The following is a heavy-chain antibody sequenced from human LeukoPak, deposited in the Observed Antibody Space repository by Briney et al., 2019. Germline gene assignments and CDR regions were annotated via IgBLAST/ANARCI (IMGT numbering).Heavy chain of an antibody. J-gene: IGHJ4*02. V-gene: IGHV3-48*01. CDR3: ARVGYYDSSGTFDY. Sequence: GGSLRLSCAASGFTFSSCSMNWVRQAPGKGLEWVSYISSSSSTIYYADSVKGRFTISRDNAKNSLYLQMNSLRAEDTAVYYCARVGYYDSSGTFDYWGQGTLVTVSS. D-gene: IGHD3-22*01. CDR2: ISSSSSTI. CDR1: GFTFSSCS.